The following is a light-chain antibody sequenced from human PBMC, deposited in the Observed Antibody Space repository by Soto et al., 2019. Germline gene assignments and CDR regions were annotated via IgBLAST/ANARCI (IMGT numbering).Light chain of an antibody. V-gene: IGKV3-15*01. CDR2: DAS. J-gene: IGKJ4*01. CDR3: QQYNNWFPFT. Sequence: EILMTQSPATLFVSPGERVTLSCRASQSVSRKLGWYQQKPGQAPRLLIYDASSRATGIPARFSGGGSGTEFTLTISSLQSEDFAVYYCQQYNNWFPFTFGGGTKVEIK. CDR1: QSVSRK.